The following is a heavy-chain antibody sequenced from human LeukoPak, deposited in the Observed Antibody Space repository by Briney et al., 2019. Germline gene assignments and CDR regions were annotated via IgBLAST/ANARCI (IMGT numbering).Heavy chain of an antibody. CDR2: ISAYNGNT. J-gene: IGHJ6*03. V-gene: IGHV1-18*01. CDR1: GYTFTSYG. D-gene: IGHD1-7*01. CDR3: ARGPPLITGTTGYYYYYYMDV. Sequence: ASVKVSCKASGYTFTSYGISWVRQAPGQGLEWMGWISAYNGNTNYAQKLQGRVTMTTDTSTSTAYMELRSLRSDDTAVYYCARGPPLITGTTGYYYYYYMDVWGKGTTVTVSS.